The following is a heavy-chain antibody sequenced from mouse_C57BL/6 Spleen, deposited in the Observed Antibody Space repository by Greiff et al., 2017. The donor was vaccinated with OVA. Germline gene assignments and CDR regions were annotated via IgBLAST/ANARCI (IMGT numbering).Heavy chain of an antibody. V-gene: IGHV1-26*01. CDR1: GYTFTDYY. Sequence: EVQLQQSGPELVKPGASVKISCKASGYTFTDYYMNWVKQSHGKSLEWIGDINPNNGGTRYNQKFKGKATLTVDKSSSTAYMELRSLTSYAAAFYYGAREGLRHWYFDVWGTGTTVTVSS. CDR3: AREGLRHWYFDV. CDR2: INPNNGGT. J-gene: IGHJ1*03. D-gene: IGHD2-4*01.